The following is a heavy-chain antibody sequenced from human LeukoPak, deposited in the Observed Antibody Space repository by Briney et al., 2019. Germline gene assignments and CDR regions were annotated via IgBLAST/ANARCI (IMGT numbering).Heavy chain of an antibody. Sequence: SQTLSLTCTVSGGSISSGGYYWSWIRPHPGKGLEWIGYIYYSGSTYYNPSLKSRLTISVDTSKNQFSLKLSSVTAADTAVYYCAGGGYCSGGSCYLTWFDPWGQGTLVTVSS. J-gene: IGHJ5*02. V-gene: IGHV4-31*03. CDR1: GGSISSGGYY. CDR3: AGGGYCSGGSCYLTWFDP. D-gene: IGHD2-15*01. CDR2: IYYSGST.